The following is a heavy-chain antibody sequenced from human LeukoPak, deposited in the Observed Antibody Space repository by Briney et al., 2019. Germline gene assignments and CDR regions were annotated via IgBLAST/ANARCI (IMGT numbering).Heavy chain of an antibody. J-gene: IGHJ4*02. D-gene: IGHD6-19*01. CDR3: AKDRGGSGWYKGGFDY. CDR2: IRYDGSNK. Sequence: PGGPLRLSCAASGFTFSSYGMHWVRQAPGKGLEWVAFIRYDGSNKYYADSVKGRFTISRDNSKNTLYLQINSLRAEDTAVYYCAKDRGGSGWYKGGFDYWGQGTLVTVSS. CDR1: GFTFSSYG. V-gene: IGHV3-30*02.